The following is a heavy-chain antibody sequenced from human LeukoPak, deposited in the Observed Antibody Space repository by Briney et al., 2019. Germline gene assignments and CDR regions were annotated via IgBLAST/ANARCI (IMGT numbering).Heavy chain of an antibody. V-gene: IGHV4-59*01. CDR2: IYYSGST. CDR3: ARGGWYPESFQH. D-gene: IGHD6-19*01. CDR1: GGSISSYY. J-gene: IGHJ1*01. Sequence: ASETLSPTCTVSGGSISSYYWNWIRQPPGKGLEWIGYIYYSGSTNYNPSLKSRVTISVDTSKNQFSLKLSSVTAADTAVYYCARGGWYPESFQHWGQGALVTVSS.